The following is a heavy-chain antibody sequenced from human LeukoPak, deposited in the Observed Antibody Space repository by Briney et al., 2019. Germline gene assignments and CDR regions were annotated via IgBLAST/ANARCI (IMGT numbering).Heavy chain of an antibody. CDR1: GFTFSSYA. Sequence: GGSLRLSCAASGFTFSSYAMSWVRQAPGKELEWVSAISGSGGSTYYADSVKGRFTISRDNSKNTLYLQMNSLRAEDTAVYYCARDLGREADYGSGRYFDYWGQGTLVTVSS. J-gene: IGHJ4*02. D-gene: IGHD3-10*01. CDR2: ISGSGGST. V-gene: IGHV3-23*01. CDR3: ARDLGREADYGSGRYFDY.